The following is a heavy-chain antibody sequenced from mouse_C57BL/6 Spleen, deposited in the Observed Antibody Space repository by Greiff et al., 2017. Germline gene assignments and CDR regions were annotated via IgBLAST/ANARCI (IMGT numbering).Heavy chain of an antibody. Sequence: QVHVKQSGAELVRPGASVTLSCKASGYTFTDYEMHWVKQTPVHGLEWIGAIDPETGGTAYNQKFKGKAILTADKSSSTAYMELRSLTSEDSAVYYCTRGGRDFDYWGQGTTLTVSS. V-gene: IGHV1-15*01. J-gene: IGHJ2*01. CDR1: GYTFTDYE. D-gene: IGHD3-1*01. CDR2: IDPETGGT. CDR3: TRGGRDFDY.